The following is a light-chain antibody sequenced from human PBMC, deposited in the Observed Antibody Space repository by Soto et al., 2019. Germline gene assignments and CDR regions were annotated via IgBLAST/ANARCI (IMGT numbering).Light chain of an antibody. Sequence: VLTQSPGTLSFSPGERAPLSFTSIESIRSSYLAWYQQKCGQAPRLLIYGASSRATGIPDRFSGSGSGTDFTLTISRLEPEDFAVYYCQQYGSSPPWTFGQGTRLEIK. CDR1: ESIRSSY. CDR2: GAS. CDR3: QQYGSSPPWT. J-gene: IGKJ5*01. V-gene: IGKV3-20*01.